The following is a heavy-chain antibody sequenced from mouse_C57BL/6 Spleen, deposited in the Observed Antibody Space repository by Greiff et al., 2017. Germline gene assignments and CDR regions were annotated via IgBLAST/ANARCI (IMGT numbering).Heavy chain of an antibody. CDR2: IDPSDSYT. J-gene: IGHJ2*01. D-gene: IGHD3-3*01. CDR3: ARGRNYFDY. CDR1: GYTFTSYW. V-gene: IGHV1-50*01. Sequence: QVQLQQPGAELVKPGASVKLSCKASGYTFTSYWMQWVKQRPGQGLEWIGEIDPSDSYTNYNQKLKGKATLTVDTSSSTAYMQLSSLTSEDPAVYYCARGRNYFDYWGQGTTLTVSS.